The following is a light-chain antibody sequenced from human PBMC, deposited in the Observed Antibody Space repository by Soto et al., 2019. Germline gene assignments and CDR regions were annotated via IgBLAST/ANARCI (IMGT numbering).Light chain of an antibody. Sequence: DIQMTPSPSTLSASVGDRVTIXXRASHSISTWLAWYQQKAGKAPKLXIYKASSLESGVPSRFSGSGSGTEFTLTISSLQSEDFAVYYCQQYNKWPRTFGQGTKVDIK. CDR2: KAS. V-gene: IGKV1-5*03. J-gene: IGKJ1*01. CDR1: HSISTW. CDR3: QQYNKWPRT.